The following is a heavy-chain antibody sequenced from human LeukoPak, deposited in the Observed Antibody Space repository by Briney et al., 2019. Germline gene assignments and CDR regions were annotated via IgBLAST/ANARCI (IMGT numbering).Heavy chain of an antibody. CDR2: IYTSGST. V-gene: IGHV4-4*07. J-gene: IGHJ6*03. CDR1: GGSISSYY. D-gene: IGHD3-10*01. CDR3: ARGSSGSYYTGNYYYYYMDV. Sequence: SETLSLTCTVSGGSISSYYWSWIRQPAGKGLEWIGRIYTSGSTNYNPSLKSRVTISVDTSKNQFSLKLSSVTAADTAVYYCARGSSGSYYTGNYYYYYMDVWGKGTTVTVSS.